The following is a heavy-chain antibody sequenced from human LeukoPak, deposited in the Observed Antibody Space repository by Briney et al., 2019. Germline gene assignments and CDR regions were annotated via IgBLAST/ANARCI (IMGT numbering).Heavy chain of an antibody. CDR3: AKDFESTIFGVVIPNWFDP. CDR2: ISGSGGST. D-gene: IGHD3-3*01. Sequence: ETLSLTCTVSGGSISSYYWSWVRQAPGKGLEWVSAISGSGGSTYYADSVKGRFTISRDNSKNTLYLQMNSLRAEDTAVYYCAKDFESTIFGVVIPNWFDPWGQGTLVTVSS. CDR1: GGSISSYY. J-gene: IGHJ5*02. V-gene: IGHV3-23*01.